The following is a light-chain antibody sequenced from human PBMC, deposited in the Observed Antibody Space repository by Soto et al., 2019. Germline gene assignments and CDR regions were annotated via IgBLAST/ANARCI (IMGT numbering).Light chain of an antibody. V-gene: IGKV3-20*01. CDR3: QQYGSSPLT. Sequence: IVCTQYPGTLSSSAWEGYTLSFGSSQSVSSSYLAWYQQKPGQAPRLLIYGASSRATGIPDRFSGSGSGTDFTLTISRLESEDFAVYHCQQYGSSPLTFGGGTKVDI. CDR2: GAS. J-gene: IGKJ4*01. CDR1: QSVSSSY.